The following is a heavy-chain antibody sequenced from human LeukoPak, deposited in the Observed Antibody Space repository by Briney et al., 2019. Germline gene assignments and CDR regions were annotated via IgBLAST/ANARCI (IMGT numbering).Heavy chain of an antibody. D-gene: IGHD2-2*01. CDR3: ARVKASSTSWTFDQ. J-gene: IGHJ4*02. CDR1: GGSISSSY. CDR2: IYSSGST. V-gene: IGHV4-4*07. Sequence: SETLSLTCSVSGGSISSSYWNWIRQPAGKGLEWIGRIYSSGSTVYNPSLNSRLTMSIDTSKNRFSLTLKSVTATDTAVYYCARVKASSTSWTFDQWGQGALVTVSS.